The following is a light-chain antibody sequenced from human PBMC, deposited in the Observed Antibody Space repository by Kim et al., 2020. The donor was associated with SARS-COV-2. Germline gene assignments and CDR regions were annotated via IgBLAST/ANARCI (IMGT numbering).Light chain of an antibody. CDR1: SLRSYY. CDR2: GKN. Sequence: LGQKVRITCQGDSLRSYYASWYQQKPGQAPVLVSYGKNNRPSGIPDRFSGSSSGNTASLTITGAQAEDEADYYCNSRDSSGNHHYVFGTGTKVTVL. V-gene: IGLV3-19*01. J-gene: IGLJ1*01. CDR3: NSRDSSGNHHYV.